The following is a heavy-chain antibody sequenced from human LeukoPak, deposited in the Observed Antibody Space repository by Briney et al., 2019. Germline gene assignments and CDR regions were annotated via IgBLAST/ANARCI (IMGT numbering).Heavy chain of an antibody. D-gene: IGHD6-13*01. CDR1: GFTFSSYS. J-gene: IGHJ4*02. V-gene: IGHV3-21*01. CDR2: ISSSSSYI. CDR3: ARVPIAAASIGY. Sequence: GGSLRLSCAASGFTFSSYSMNWVRQAPGKGLEWVSSISSSSSYIYYADSVKGRFTISRDNAKNSLYLQMNSLRAEDTAVYYCARVPIAAASIGYWGQGTLVTVSS.